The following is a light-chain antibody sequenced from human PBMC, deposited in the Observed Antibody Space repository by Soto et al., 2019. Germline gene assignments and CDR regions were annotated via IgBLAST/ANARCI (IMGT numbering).Light chain of an antibody. CDR3: QQYNNWPRT. J-gene: IGKJ1*01. CDR1: QTVSNN. CDR2: DAS. Sequence: EIVMTQSPATLSVSPGERATLSCRASQTVSNNLAWYQQKPGQAPRLLIFDASTRATGIPARFSGSGSGTEFTLTSSSLQSEDSAVYYCQQYNNWPRTFGQGTKVEIK. V-gene: IGKV3-15*01.